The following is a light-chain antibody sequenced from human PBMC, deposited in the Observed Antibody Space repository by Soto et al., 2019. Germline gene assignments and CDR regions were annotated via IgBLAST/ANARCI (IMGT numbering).Light chain of an antibody. CDR1: PSVSGY. CDR3: QQRSNWPST. V-gene: IGKV3-11*01. J-gene: IGKJ4*01. Sequence: EIVLTQSPATLSLSPGNRATLSCRASPSVSGYLAWYHQKPGQAPRLLIYDASNRATGIPARFSGSGSGTDFTLTITSLEPEDFAVYYCQQRSNWPSTFGGGTKVEI. CDR2: DAS.